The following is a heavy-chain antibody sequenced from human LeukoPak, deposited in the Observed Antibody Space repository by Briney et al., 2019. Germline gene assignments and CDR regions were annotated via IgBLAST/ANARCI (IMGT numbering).Heavy chain of an antibody. CDR1: GGSFSSSSYY. V-gene: IGHV4-39*07. J-gene: IGHJ6*02. CDR2: IYYSGST. D-gene: IGHD3-3*01. CDR3: ARDRYDFWSGYADLALYYGMDV. Sequence: PSETLSLTCAVYGGSFSSSSYYWGWIRQPPGKGLEWIGSIYYSGSTYYNPSLKSRVTISVDTSKNQFSLKLSSVTAADTAVYYCARDRYDFWSGYADLALYYGMDVWGQGTTVTVSS.